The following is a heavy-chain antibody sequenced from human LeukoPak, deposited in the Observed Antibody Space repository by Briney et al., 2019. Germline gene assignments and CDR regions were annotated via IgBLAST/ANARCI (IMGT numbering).Heavy chain of an antibody. CDR1: GFTFSSYA. CDR3: ARSYGGNSAFDY. CDR2: ISYDGSNK. D-gene: IGHD4-23*01. V-gene: IGHV3-30-3*01. Sequence: PGRSLRLSCAASGFTFSSYAMHWVRQAPGKGLEWVAVISYDGSNKCYADSVKGRFTISRDNSKNTLYLQMNSLRAEDTAVYYCARSYGGNSAFDYWGQGALVTVSS. J-gene: IGHJ4*02.